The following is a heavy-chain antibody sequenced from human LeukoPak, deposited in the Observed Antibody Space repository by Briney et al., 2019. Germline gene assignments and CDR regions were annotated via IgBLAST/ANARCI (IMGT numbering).Heavy chain of an antibody. Sequence: SETLSLTCTVSGGSISSYYWSRIRHPPRKGLEWIGYIYYSGSTNYNPSLKSRVTISVDTSKNQFSLKLSSVTAADTAVYYCASSPDSSGWYYIDYWGQGTLVTVSS. D-gene: IGHD6-19*01. J-gene: IGHJ4*02. CDR2: IYYSGST. CDR3: ASSPDSSGWYYIDY. CDR1: GGSISSYY. V-gene: IGHV4-59*01.